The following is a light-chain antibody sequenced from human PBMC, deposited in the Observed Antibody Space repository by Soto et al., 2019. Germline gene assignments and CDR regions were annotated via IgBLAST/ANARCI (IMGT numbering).Light chain of an antibody. CDR1: QSVSSC. J-gene: IGKJ5*01. CDR3: QQRSNWPPFT. CDR2: DAS. Sequence: EIVLTQSPGTLSLSPGERATLSCRASQSVSSCLAWYQQKPPQAPRLLIYDASNRATGIPDRFSGTGSGTDFTLTISSLEPEDFAVYYCQQRSNWPPFTFGQGTRLEIK. V-gene: IGKV3-11*01.